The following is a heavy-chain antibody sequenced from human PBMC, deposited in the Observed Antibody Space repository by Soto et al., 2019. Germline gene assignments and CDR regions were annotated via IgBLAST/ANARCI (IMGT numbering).Heavy chain of an antibody. V-gene: IGHV3-33*01. D-gene: IGHD3-10*01. CDR2: IWYDGGAK. CDR3: ARDFDPRVGGRYYYGMDV. Sequence: GGSLRLSCAASGFTFSSYAMHWVRQAPGKGLEWVAVIWYDGGAKYYADSVKGRFTISRDNSKNTLYLQISLRAEDTAVYYCARDFDPRVGGRYYYGMDVWGQGTTVTVSS. J-gene: IGHJ6*02. CDR1: GFTFSSYA.